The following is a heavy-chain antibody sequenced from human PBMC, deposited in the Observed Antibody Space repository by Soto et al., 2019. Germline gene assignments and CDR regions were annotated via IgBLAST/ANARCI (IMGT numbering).Heavy chain of an antibody. V-gene: IGHV5-51*01. CDR2: IYPGDSDT. Sequence: GESLKISCKGSGYSFTSYWIGWVRQMPGKGLEWMGIIYPGDSDTRYSPSFQGQVTISADKSISTAYLQWSSLKASDTAMYYCARGGYCSSTSCYEGDYWGQGTLVTVSS. CDR1: GYSFTSYW. J-gene: IGHJ4*02. CDR3: ARGGYCSSTSCYEGDY. D-gene: IGHD2-2*01.